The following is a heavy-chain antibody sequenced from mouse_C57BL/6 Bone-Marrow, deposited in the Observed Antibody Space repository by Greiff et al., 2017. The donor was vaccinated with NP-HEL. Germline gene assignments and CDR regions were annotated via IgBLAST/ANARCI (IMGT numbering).Heavy chain of an antibody. CDR2: ISDGGSYT. Sequence: EVNVVESGGGLVKPGGSLKLSCAASGFTFSSYAMSWVRQTPEKRLEWVATISDGGSYTYYPDNVKGRFTISRDNAKNNLYLQMSHLKSEDTAMYYCAREGNYALGRFAYWGQGTLVTVSA. D-gene: IGHD2-1*01. CDR1: GFTFSSYA. J-gene: IGHJ3*01. V-gene: IGHV5-4*01. CDR3: AREGNYALGRFAY.